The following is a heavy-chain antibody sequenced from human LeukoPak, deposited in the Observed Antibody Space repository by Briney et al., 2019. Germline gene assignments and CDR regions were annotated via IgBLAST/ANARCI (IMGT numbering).Heavy chain of an antibody. CDR1: GYTLTGYY. J-gene: IGHJ6*02. Sequence: GASVKVSCKASGYTLTGYYMHWVRQAPGQGLEWMGWINPNSGGTNYAQKFQGRVTMTRDTSISTAYMELSRLRSDDTAVYYCARVPENYYYYGMDVWGQGTTVTVSS. CDR2: INPNSGGT. V-gene: IGHV1-2*02. CDR3: ARVPENYYYYGMDV.